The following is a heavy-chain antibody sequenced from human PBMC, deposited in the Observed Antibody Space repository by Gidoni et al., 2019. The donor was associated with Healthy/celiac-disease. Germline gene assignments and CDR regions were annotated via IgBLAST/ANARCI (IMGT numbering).Heavy chain of an antibody. J-gene: IGHJ4*02. Sequence: EVQLVESGGGLVKPGGSLRISCAASGFTFSSDSMNWVRQAPGKGLGWVSSISSSSSYIYYADSVKGRFTISRDNAKNSLYLQMNSLRAEDTAVYYCARPQGRGSGMNRDFDYWGQGTLVTVSS. CDR2: ISSSSSYI. CDR1: GFTFSSDS. CDR3: ARPQGRGSGMNRDFDY. V-gene: IGHV3-21*01. D-gene: IGHD3-10*01.